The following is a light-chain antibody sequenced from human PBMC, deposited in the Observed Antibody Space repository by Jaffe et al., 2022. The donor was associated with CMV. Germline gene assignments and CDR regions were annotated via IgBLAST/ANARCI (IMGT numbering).Light chain of an antibody. CDR3: QQSYSPPYT. CDR1: QSISNY. CDR2: GAS. V-gene: IGKV1-39*01. Sequence: DIQMTQSPSSLSASVGDRVSITCRASQSISNYLNWYQHTPGKAPNLLISGASSLQSGVPSRFSGSGSGTDFTLSISSLQPEDFATYYCQQSYSPPYTLGQGTKLEI. J-gene: IGKJ2*01.